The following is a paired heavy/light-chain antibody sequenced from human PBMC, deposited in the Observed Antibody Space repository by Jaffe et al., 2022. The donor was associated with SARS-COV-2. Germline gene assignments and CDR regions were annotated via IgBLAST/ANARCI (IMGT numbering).Heavy chain of an antibody. Sequence: EVQLLESGGGLVQPGGSLRLSCAASGFTFSSYAMSWVRQAPGKGLEWVSAISGSGGSTYYADSVKGRFTISRDNSKNTLYLQMNSLRAEDTAVYYCAKDLPPNSGYVRVSSAFDIWGQGTMVTVSS. CDR3: AKDLPPNSGYVRVSSAFDI. CDR2: ISGSGGST. CDR1: GFTFSSYA. D-gene: IGHD5-12*01. V-gene: IGHV3-23*01. J-gene: IGHJ3*02.
Light chain of an antibody. Sequence: QSALTQPPSASGSPGQSVTISCTGTSSDVGGYNYVSWYQQHPGKAPKLMIYEVSKRPSGVPDRFSGSKSGNTASLTVSGLQAEDEADYYCSSYAGSNVVFGGGTKLTVL. V-gene: IGLV2-8*01. CDR2: EVS. CDR3: SSYAGSNVV. J-gene: IGLJ2*01. CDR1: SSDVGGYNY.